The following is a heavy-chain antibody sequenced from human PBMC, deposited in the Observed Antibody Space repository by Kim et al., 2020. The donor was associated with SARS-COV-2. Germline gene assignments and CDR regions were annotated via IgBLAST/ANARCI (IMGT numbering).Heavy chain of an antibody. CDR1: GGSISSSSYY. Sequence: SETLSLTCTVSGGSISSSSYYWGWIRQPPGKGLEWIGSIYYSGSTYYNPSLKSRVTISVDTSKNQFSLKLSSVTAADTAVYYCARHVVNPGRRYYDILTGYQDRDYFDYWGQGTLVTVSS. J-gene: IGHJ4*02. D-gene: IGHD3-9*01. CDR3: ARHVVNPGRRYYDILTGYQDRDYFDY. CDR2: IYYSGST. V-gene: IGHV4-39*01.